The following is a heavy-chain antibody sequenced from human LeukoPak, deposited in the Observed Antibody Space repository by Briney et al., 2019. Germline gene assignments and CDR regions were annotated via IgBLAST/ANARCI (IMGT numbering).Heavy chain of an antibody. V-gene: IGHV4-38-2*02. CDR1: GYSISSGYY. D-gene: IGHD2-15*01. CDR2: IYTSGST. CDR3: ARVGVASDY. J-gene: IGHJ4*02. Sequence: PSETLSLTCTVSGYSISSGYYWGWIRQPPVKGLEWIGRIYTSGSTNYNPSLKSRVTISVDTSKDQFSLKLSSVTAADTAVYYCARVGVASDYWGQGALVTVSS.